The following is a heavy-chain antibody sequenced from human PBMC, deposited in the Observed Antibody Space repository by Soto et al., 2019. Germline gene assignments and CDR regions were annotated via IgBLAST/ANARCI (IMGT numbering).Heavy chain of an antibody. D-gene: IGHD3-22*01. CDR3: ATAPTYYYDSSGYPLFDY. J-gene: IGHJ4*02. CDR2: FDPEDGET. Sequence: ASVKVSCKVSGYTLTELSMHWVRQAPGKGLEWMGGFDPEDGETIYAQKFQGRVTMTEDTSTDTAYMELSSLRSEDTAVYYCATAPTYYYDSSGYPLFDYWGQGTLVTVSS. CDR1: GYTLTELS. V-gene: IGHV1-24*01.